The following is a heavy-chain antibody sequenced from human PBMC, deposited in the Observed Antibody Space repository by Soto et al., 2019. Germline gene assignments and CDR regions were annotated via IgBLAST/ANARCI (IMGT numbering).Heavy chain of an antibody. CDR1: GFTFNIYG. Sequence: PSLSCASSGFTFNIYGMLWVRQAPDKVLEWVGLIIYEENNQYNADTVKGRSTNSRDNSKSTLFLQMNSVRADDTAVYYFARERTMDVWGQGTLVTVSS. J-gene: IGHJ4*02. CDR3: ARERTMDV. CDR2: IIYEENNQ. V-gene: IGHV3-30*03. D-gene: IGHD3-10*01.